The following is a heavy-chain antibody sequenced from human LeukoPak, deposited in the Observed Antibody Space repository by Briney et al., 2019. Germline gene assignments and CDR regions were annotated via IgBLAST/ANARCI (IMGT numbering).Heavy chain of an antibody. D-gene: IGHD6-19*01. CDR3: ARHRTSGWSHVFDY. J-gene: IGHJ4*02. Sequence: GESLKISCKGSGYTFNRFWIAWVRQMPGKGLEWMGIIYPGDSDIRYSPSFQGQVTISADESTTTAYLQWSSLKTSDTAVYYCARHRTSGWSHVFDYWGQGTLVTVSS. CDR1: GYTFNRFW. CDR2: IYPGDSDI. V-gene: IGHV5-51*01.